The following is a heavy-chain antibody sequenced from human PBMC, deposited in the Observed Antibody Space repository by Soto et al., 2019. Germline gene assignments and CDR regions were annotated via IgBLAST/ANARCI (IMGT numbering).Heavy chain of an antibody. CDR3: ASRSSGWYFDY. J-gene: IGHJ4*02. V-gene: IGHV3-23*01. CDR1: GVTFSRCA. CDR2: ISGSGSST. D-gene: IGHD6-19*01. Sequence: TXXSLRLSCGAGGVTFSRCALDWLRQAPGKGLECVSVISGSGSSTYYADSVKGRFTISRDNSKNTLYLQMNSLRAEDTAVYYCASRSSGWYFDYWGQGTLVTVSS.